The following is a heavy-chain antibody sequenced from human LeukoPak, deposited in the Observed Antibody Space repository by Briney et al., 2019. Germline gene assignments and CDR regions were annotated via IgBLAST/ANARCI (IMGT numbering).Heavy chain of an antibody. J-gene: IGHJ4*02. CDR1: GYSFTSFG. Sequence: ASVKVSCKASGYSFTSFGMNWVRQAPGQGLEWLGWINTNTGNPTYAQGFTGRFVFSLDTSVSTAYLQISSLKAEDTAVYYCARGASATVTTIDYWGQGTLVTVSS. V-gene: IGHV7-4-1*02. CDR3: ARGASATVTTIDY. CDR2: INTNTGNP. D-gene: IGHD4-17*01.